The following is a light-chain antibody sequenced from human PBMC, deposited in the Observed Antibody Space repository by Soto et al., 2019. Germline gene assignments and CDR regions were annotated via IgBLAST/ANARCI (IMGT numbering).Light chain of an antibody. V-gene: IGKV1-5*03. CDR1: QTISSW. CDR3: EHYNSYSES. Sequence: DIQMTQSPSTLSGSVGDRVTITCRASQTISSWLAWYQQKPGKAPKLRIYKASTLKSGVPSRLSGSRSGTEFTLTISSLQPDDFATYDCEHYNSYSESFGQGTKVELK. CDR2: KAS. J-gene: IGKJ1*01.